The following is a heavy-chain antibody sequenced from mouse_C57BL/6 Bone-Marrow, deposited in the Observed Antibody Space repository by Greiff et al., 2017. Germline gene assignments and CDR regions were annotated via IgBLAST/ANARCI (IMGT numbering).Heavy chain of an antibody. Sequence: VQLQQPGAELVKPGASVQLSCKASGYTFTSYWMHWVKQRPGQGLEWIGMIHPKSGSSNYNEKFKSKATLSVDKSSSTAYMQLSSLTSEDSAVYYCARYGYPLAMDYWGQGTSVTVSS. CDR2: IHPKSGSS. D-gene: IGHD2-2*01. CDR1: GYTFTSYW. CDR3: ARYGYPLAMDY. V-gene: IGHV1-64*01. J-gene: IGHJ4*01.